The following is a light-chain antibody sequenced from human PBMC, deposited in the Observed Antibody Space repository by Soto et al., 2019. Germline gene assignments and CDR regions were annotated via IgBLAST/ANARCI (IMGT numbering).Light chain of an antibody. CDR2: GNS. CDR1: SSNIGAGYD. V-gene: IGLV1-40*01. CDR3: QSYDSSLSGYV. J-gene: IGLJ1*01. Sequence: QSVLTQPPSVSGAPGQRVTISCTGSSSNIGAGYDVHWYQQLPGTAPKLLIYGNSNRPSGVPDRFSGSKSGTSASLAITGLQAYDESYYYCQSYDSSLSGYVFGTGTKLTVL.